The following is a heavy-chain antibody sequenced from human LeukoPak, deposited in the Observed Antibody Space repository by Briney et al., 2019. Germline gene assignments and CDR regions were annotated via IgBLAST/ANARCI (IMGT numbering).Heavy chain of an antibody. D-gene: IGHD5-12*01. CDR2: IYHTGST. CDR1: GGSINSGDYY. CDR3: ARDPSGYGPFDH. V-gene: IGHV4-31*03. Sequence: SQTLSLTCTVSGGSINSGDYYWSWIRPHPGKGLEWIGYIYHTGSTYYNPSLRSRLTLSVDTSKNQFSLKLSSVTAADTAVYFCARDPSGYGPFDHWGQGTLVTVSS. J-gene: IGHJ4*02.